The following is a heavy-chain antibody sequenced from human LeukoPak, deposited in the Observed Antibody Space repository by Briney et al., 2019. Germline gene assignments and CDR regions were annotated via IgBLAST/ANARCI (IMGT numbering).Heavy chain of an antibody. V-gene: IGHV4-59*05. CDR1: GGSISSYY. D-gene: IGHD3-3*01. Sequence: SETLSLTCTVSGGSISSYYWSWIRQPPGKGLEWIGSIYYSGSTYYNPSLKSRVTISVDTSKNQFSLKLSSVTAADTAVYYCATHLYDFWSGYPRPFDYWGQGTLVTVSS. CDR3: ATHLYDFWSGYPRPFDY. CDR2: IYYSGST. J-gene: IGHJ4*02.